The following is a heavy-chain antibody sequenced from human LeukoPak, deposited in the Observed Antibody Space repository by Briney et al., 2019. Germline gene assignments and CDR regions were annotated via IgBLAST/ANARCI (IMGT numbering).Heavy chain of an antibody. Sequence: GGSLRLSCAASGFTFSSYALSWVRQAPGKGLEWVSLISDSSLTTDYADSVKGRFTISRDNSKNTLSLQMSSLNADDTAVYFCAKHLRTNFWFLDSWGQGTLVTVSS. V-gene: IGHV3-23*01. J-gene: IGHJ4*02. CDR2: ISDSSLTT. D-gene: IGHD3-9*01. CDR3: AKHLRTNFWFLDS. CDR1: GFTFSSYA.